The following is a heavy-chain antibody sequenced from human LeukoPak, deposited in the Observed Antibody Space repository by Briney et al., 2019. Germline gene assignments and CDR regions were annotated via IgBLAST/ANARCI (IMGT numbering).Heavy chain of an antibody. CDR3: AEASDYYGSGRGNHYYYYGMDV. CDR1: GFTFSSYG. D-gene: IGHD3-10*01. V-gene: IGHV3-30*02. J-gene: IGHJ6*02. CDR2: MRYDGSNK. Sequence: GGSLRLSCAASGFTFSSYGMHWVRQAPGKGLEWVAFMRYDGSNKYYADSVKGRFTISRDNSKNTLYLQMNSLRAEDTAVYYCAEASDYYGSGRGNHYYYYGMDVWGQGTTVTVSS.